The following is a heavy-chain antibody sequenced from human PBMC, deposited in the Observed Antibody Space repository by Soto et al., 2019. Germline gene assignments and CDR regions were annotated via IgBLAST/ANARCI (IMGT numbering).Heavy chain of an antibody. D-gene: IGHD2-21*02. CDR1: GGSITTYNLF. V-gene: IGHV4-39*01. CDR3: ARVNVTLDF. CDR2: VHYSGNA. J-gene: IGHJ4*02. Sequence: SETLSLTCNVSGGSITTYNLFWAWIRQPPGKGLEWIASVHYSGNAYYNPSLTTRVTISRDTSKNRVSLELRSVTAADTAVYYCARVNVTLDFWGQGTLVTVS.